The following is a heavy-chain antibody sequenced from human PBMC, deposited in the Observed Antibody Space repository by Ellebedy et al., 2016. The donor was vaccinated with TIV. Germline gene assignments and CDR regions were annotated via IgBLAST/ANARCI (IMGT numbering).Heavy chain of an antibody. V-gene: IGHV1-3*01. Sequence: AASVKVSCKASGYTFNRYAIHWARQAPGQRLEWMGWITAGNGNTKYSQKFQDRVTMTTDTSTSTAYMELRSLTSDDTAVYYCASDFHCTSNNCYERPSLYYFDSWGQGTLVTVSS. D-gene: IGHD2-2*01. CDR2: ITAGNGNT. CDR1: GYTFNRYA. CDR3: ASDFHCTSNNCYERPSLYYFDS. J-gene: IGHJ4*02.